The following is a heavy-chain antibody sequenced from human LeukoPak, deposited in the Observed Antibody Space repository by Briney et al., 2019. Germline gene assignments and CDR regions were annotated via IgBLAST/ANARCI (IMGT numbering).Heavy chain of an antibody. V-gene: IGHV3-23*01. D-gene: IGHD6-19*01. CDR2: ISGSGGST. Sequence: GSLRLSCVASGFTFSSYAMSWVRQASGKGLEWVSGISGSGGSTYYADSVKGRFTISRDNSKNTLFLQMNSLRAEDTAVYYCAKETYSSGWYPYFDYWGQGTLVTVSS. J-gene: IGHJ4*02. CDR1: GFTFSSYA. CDR3: AKETYSSGWYPYFDY.